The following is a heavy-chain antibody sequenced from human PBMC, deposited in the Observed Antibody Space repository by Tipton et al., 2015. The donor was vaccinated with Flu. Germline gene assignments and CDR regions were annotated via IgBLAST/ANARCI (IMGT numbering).Heavy chain of an antibody. V-gene: IGHV3-73*01. Sequence: SLRLSCAASDFIFSGAIIHWVRQASGKGLEWVGRIRSRSKSYATSYAASVKGRFTISRDDSKNMAYLQMNSLKIEDTAVYYCAKVIPELVAGLDSWGQGTLVTVSS. CDR2: IRSRSKSYAT. CDR3: AKVIPELVAGLDS. CDR1: DFIFSGAI. D-gene: IGHD6-19*01. J-gene: IGHJ4*02.